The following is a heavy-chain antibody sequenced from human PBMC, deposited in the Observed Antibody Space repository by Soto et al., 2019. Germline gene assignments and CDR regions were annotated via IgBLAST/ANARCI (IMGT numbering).Heavy chain of an antibody. Sequence: PSETLSLTCTASGGSISSSSYYWGWIRQPPGKGLEWIGSIYYSGSTYYNPSLKSRVTISVDTSKNQFSLKLSSVTAADTAVYYCARHKDTSSWYLLPDYWGQGXLVTVYS. D-gene: IGHD6-13*01. CDR2: IYYSGST. V-gene: IGHV4-39*01. J-gene: IGHJ4*02. CDR1: GGSISSSSYY. CDR3: ARHKDTSSWYLLPDY.